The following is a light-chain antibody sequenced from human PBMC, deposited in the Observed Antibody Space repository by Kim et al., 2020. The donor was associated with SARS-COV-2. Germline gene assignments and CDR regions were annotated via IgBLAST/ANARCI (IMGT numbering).Light chain of an antibody. V-gene: IGLV2-8*01. CDR2: EVS. CDR1: SSGVGGYNY. Sequence: PGQSVTISCTGTSSGVGGYNYVSWYQQHPGKAPKLMIDEVSKRPSGVPDRFSGSKSGNTASLTVSGLQAEDEADYYCSSYAGSILFGGGTQLTVL. J-gene: IGLJ2*01. CDR3: SSYAGSIL.